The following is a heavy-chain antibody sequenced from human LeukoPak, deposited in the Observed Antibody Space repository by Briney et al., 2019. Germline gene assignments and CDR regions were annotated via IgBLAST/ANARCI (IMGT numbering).Heavy chain of an antibody. CDR3: AKAGAGYCSSTSCPPDY. J-gene: IGHJ4*02. CDR1: GFTFSSYA. V-gene: IGHV3-23*01. D-gene: IGHD2-2*03. CDR2: ISGSGGST. Sequence: GGSLRLSCAASGFTFSSYAMSWVRQAPGKGLEWVSAISGSGGSTYYADSVKGRFTISRDNSKNTLYLQMNSLRAEDTAVYYCAKAGAGYCSSTSCPPDYWGQGTLVTVSS.